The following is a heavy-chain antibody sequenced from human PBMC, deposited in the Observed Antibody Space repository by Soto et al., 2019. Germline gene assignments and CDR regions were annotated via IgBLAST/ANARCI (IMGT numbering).Heavy chain of an antibody. CDR1: GYTFTSYA. CDR3: ARTNTIFGVVQSLFDP. J-gene: IGHJ5*02. Sequence: ASVKVSCKASGYTFTSYAMHLVRQAPGQRLEWMGWINAGNGNTKYSQKFQGRVTITRDTSASTAYMELSSLRSEDTAVYYCARTNTIFGVVQSLFDPWGQGTLVTVSS. V-gene: IGHV1-3*01. CDR2: INAGNGNT. D-gene: IGHD3-3*01.